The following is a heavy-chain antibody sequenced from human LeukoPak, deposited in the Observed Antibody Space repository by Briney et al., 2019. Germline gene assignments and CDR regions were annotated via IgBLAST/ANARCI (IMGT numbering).Heavy chain of an antibody. V-gene: IGHV3-21*01. Sequence: PGGSLRLSCAASGFTFSSYSMNWVRQAPGKGLEWVSSISSSSSYIYYADSVKGRFTISRDNAKNSLYLQMNSLRAEDTAVYYCARVDCGGDCPPAIDYWGQGTLVTVSS. J-gene: IGHJ4*02. CDR2: ISSSSSYI. D-gene: IGHD2-21*02. CDR1: GFTFSSYS. CDR3: ARVDCGGDCPPAIDY.